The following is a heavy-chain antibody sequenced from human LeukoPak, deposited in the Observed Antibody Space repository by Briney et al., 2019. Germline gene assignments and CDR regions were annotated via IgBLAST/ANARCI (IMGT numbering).Heavy chain of an antibody. D-gene: IGHD2-2*01. CDR3: ARAIGYCSSTSCYSEYFQL. J-gene: IGHJ1*01. V-gene: IGHV3-11*05. Sequence: PGGSLRLSCAASGFTFSDYYMSWIRQAPGKGLEWVSYISSSSSYTNYADSVKGRFTVSRDNAKNSLYLQMNSLRAEDTAVYYCARAIGYCSSTSCYSEYFQLWGQGTLVTVSS. CDR1: GFTFSDYY. CDR2: ISSSSSYT.